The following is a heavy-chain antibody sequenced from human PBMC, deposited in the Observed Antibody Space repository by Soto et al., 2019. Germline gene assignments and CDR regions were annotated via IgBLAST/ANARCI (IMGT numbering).Heavy chain of an antibody. CDR3: ARRGYYDLWSGYYTLSYFDY. Sequence: LALTCTVSGGSISSSSYYWGWIRQPPGKGLEWIGSIYYSGSTYYNPSLKSRVTISVDTSKNQFSLKLSSVTAADTAVYYCARRGYYDLWSGYYTLSYFDYWGQGTLVTVSS. CDR1: GGSISSSSYY. CDR2: IYYSGST. J-gene: IGHJ4*02. D-gene: IGHD3-3*01. V-gene: IGHV4-39*01.